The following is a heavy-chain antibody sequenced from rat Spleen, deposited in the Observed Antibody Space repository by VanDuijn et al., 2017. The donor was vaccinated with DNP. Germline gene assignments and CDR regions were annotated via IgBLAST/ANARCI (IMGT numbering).Heavy chain of an antibody. CDR2: VQSDGNT. J-gene: IGHJ3*01. CDR3: ARSQGYYYDGSYYPFAY. D-gene: IGHD1-12*02. V-gene: IGHV2-27*01. CDR1: GFSLTNYH. Sequence: QVQLKESGPGLVQPSQTLSLTCTVSGFSLTNYHVDWVRQPPGKGLEWMGRVQSDGNTDYNSVLKSRLSISRDTSKSQVFLKMNRVQTEDTAMYFCARSQGYYYDGSYYPFAYWGQGTLVTVSS.